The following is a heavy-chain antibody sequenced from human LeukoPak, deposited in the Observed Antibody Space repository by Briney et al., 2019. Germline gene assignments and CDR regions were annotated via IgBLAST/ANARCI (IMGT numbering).Heavy chain of an antibody. J-gene: IGHJ4*02. Sequence: GGSLRLSCAASGFTFSSYAMSWVRQAPGKGLEWVSAISGSGGSTYYADSVKGRFTISRDNSKNTLYLQMNSLRAEDTAVYYCAKDQGSPKIVATQDYWGQGTLVTVSS. CDR1: GFTFSSYA. CDR2: ISGSGGST. V-gene: IGHV3-23*01. CDR3: AKDQGSPKIVATQDY. D-gene: IGHD5-12*01.